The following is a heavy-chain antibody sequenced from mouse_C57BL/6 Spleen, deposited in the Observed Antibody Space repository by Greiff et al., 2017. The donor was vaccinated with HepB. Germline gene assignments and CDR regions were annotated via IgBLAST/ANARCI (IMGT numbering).Heavy chain of an antibody. Sequence: QVQLQQSGPELVKPGASVKISCKASGYAFSSSWMNWVKQRPGKGLEWIGRIYPGDGDTNYNGKFKGKATLTADKSSSTAYMQLSSLTSEDSAFYFCARLLIYDYDGYFDVWGTGTTVTVSS. CDR1: GYAFSSSW. CDR3: ARLLIYDYDGYFDV. D-gene: IGHD2-4*01. CDR2: IYPGDGDT. V-gene: IGHV1-82*01. J-gene: IGHJ1*03.